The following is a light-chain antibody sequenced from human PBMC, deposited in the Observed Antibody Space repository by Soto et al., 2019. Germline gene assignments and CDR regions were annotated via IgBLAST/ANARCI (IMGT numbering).Light chain of an antibody. Sequence: QSVLTQPPSVSGAPGQRVTISCTGSSSNIGAGYDVHWYQQLPGTAPKLLIYGNSNRPSGVPDRFSGSKSGTSASLAITGLQAEDEADYYGQSYDSILRGGPHWVFGGGTKLTVL. J-gene: IGLJ3*02. CDR3: QSYDSILRGGPHWV. V-gene: IGLV1-40*01. CDR1: SSNIGAGYD. CDR2: GNS.